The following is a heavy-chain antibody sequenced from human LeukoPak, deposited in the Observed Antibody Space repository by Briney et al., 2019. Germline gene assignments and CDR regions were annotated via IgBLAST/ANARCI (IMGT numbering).Heavy chain of an antibody. CDR2: ISWNSGSI. V-gene: IGHV3-9*01. J-gene: IGHJ6*03. Sequence: GRSLRLSCAASGFTFDDYAMHWVRQAPGKGLEWVSGISWNSGSIGYADSVKGRFTISRDNAKNSLYLQMNSLRAEDTALYYCAKDEDSSSPYYYYYMDVWGKGTTVTVSS. CDR3: AKDEDSSSPYYYYYMDV. D-gene: IGHD6-6*01. CDR1: GFTFDDYA.